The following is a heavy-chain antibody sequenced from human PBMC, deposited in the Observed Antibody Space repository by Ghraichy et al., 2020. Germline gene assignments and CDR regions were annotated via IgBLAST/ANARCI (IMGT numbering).Heavy chain of an antibody. CDR1: GGSISSSNW. Sequence: SETLSLTCAVSGGSISSSNWWSWVRQPPGKGLEWIGEIYHSGSTNYNPSLKSRVTISVDKSKNQFSLKLSSVTAADTAVYYCARRDGYLHPSSFDYWGQGTLVTVSS. D-gene: IGHD5-24*01. V-gene: IGHV4-4*02. CDR2: IYHSGST. J-gene: IGHJ4*02. CDR3: ARRDGYLHPSSFDY.